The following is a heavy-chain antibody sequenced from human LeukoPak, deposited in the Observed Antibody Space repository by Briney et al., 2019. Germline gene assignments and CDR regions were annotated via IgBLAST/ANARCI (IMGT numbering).Heavy chain of an antibody. CDR3: ASGHWAYNWMSNWFDP. J-gene: IGHJ5*02. V-gene: IGHV1-69*01. D-gene: IGHD1-20*01. CDR2: IIPIFGTA. CDR1: GGTFSSYA. Sequence: SVKVSCKASGGTFSSYAISWVRQVPGQGLEWMGGIIPIFGTANYAQKFQGRVTITADESTSTAYMELSSLRSEDTAVYYCASGHWAYNWMSNWFDPWGQGTLVTVSS.